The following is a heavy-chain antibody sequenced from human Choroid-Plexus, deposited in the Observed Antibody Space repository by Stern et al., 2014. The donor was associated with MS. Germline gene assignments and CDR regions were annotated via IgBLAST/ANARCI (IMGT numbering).Heavy chain of an antibody. CDR3: AKDRQYLTYFFDH. Sequence: VKLVESGGAVVQPGRPLRLSCVASGFTFGSCAMHWVRQAPGKGLAWVAGVSYDGSNKYYADSVKGRFTISRDNSQNTLYMQMSSLRPEDTAVYYCAKDRQYLTYFFDHWGQGSLVTVSS. D-gene: IGHD2/OR15-2a*01. J-gene: IGHJ5*02. V-gene: IGHV3-30*18. CDR1: GFTFGSCA. CDR2: VSYDGSNK.